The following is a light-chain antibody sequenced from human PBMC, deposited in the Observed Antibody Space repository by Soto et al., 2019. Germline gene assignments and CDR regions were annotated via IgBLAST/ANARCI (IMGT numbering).Light chain of an antibody. Sequence: DIQMTQSPSRMYASVGDTITITCRASQTFNSWVTLYQQKPGKAPKLLIYEAFTLQSGVSSRFSGNGSGTEFTLTISSLQPEDFASYYCQQIYTIPLTFGGGTKVDIK. CDR2: EAF. CDR1: QTFNSW. CDR3: QQIYTIPLT. V-gene: IGKV1-5*01. J-gene: IGKJ4*01.